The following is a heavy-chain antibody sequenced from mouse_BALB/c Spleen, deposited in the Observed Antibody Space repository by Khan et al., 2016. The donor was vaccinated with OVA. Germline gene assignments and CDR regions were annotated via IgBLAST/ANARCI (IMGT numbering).Heavy chain of an antibody. Sequence: VQLKESGPGLVKPSQSLSLTCTVTGYSITSDYVWNWIRQFPGNKLEWMGYISYNGSTRYTPSLKSRFSITRDTSNNKAFLQLNSMTTEDTATYYCTRGRANWGQGTMVTVSA. CDR1: GYSITSDYV. J-gene: IGHJ3*01. CDR3: TRGRAN. V-gene: IGHV3-2*02. CDR2: ISYNGST. D-gene: IGHD3-3*01.